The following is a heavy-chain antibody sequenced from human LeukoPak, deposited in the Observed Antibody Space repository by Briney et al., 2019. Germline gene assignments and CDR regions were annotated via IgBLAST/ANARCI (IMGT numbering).Heavy chain of an antibody. D-gene: IGHD1-26*01. V-gene: IGHV3-23*01. CDR1: GFTFSSFW. CDR2: ISGSGGST. CDR3: ARDPPEWELPLDY. J-gene: IGHJ4*02. Sequence: PGGSLRLSCAASGFTFSSFWMTWVRQAPGKGLEWVSAISGSGGSTYYADSVKGRFTISRDNAKNTLYLQMNSLRAEDTAVYYCARDPPEWELPLDYWGQGTLVTVSS.